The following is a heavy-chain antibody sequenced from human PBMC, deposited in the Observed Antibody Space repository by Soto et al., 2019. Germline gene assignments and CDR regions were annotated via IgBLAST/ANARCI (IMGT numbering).Heavy chain of an antibody. CDR3: ARAIVTAMDPCDY. Sequence: QVQLVESGGGVVQPGRSLRLSCAASGFSFTTYAMHWVRQAPGKGLEWVAVISDDGSIKYYADSVKGRFTISRDNSKNTFSLQMNSLRGDDTAVYFCARAIVTAMDPCDYWGQGTLVTVSS. CDR1: GFSFTTYA. D-gene: IGHD5-18*01. CDR2: ISDDGSIK. J-gene: IGHJ4*02. V-gene: IGHV3-30-3*01.